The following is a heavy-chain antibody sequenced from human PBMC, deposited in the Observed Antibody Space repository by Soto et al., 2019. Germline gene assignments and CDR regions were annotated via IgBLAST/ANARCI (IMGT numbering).Heavy chain of an antibody. CDR3: TTDPCPHQADIVVVVAATRYFQH. CDR1: GFTFSNAW. CDR2: IKSKTEGGTT. D-gene: IGHD2-15*01. V-gene: IGHV3-15*07. Sequence: GGSLRLSCAASGFTFSNAWMNWVRQAPGKGLEWVGRIKSKTEGGTTDYAAPEKGRFTISRDDSKNTLYLQINSLNTEDTAVYYCTTDPCPHQADIVVVVAATRYFQHWGQGTLVTVSS. J-gene: IGHJ1*01.